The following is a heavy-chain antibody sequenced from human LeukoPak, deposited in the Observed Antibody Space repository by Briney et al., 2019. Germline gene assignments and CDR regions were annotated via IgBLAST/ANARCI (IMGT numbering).Heavy chain of an antibody. V-gene: IGHV3-11*01. D-gene: IGHD5-12*01. J-gene: IGHJ4*02. Sequence: GGSLRLSCAASGFIFSDYYMSWIRQAPAKGLEWVSYISSGGSTIYYADSVKGRFTISRDNAKNSLYLQMNSLRAEDTAVYYCARALRGYDSDYWGQGTLVTVSS. CDR3: ARALRGYDSDY. CDR2: ISSGGSTI. CDR1: GFIFSDYY.